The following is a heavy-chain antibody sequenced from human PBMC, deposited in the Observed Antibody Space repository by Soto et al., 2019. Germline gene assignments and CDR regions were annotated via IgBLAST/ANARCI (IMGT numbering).Heavy chain of an antibody. CDR1: AYTLSELS. V-gene: IGHV1-24*01. D-gene: IGHD2-15*01. J-gene: IGHJ5*02. Sequence: ASVKASCKISAYTLSELSMHWVRQAPGKGLEWMGGFDPEDGETIYAQKFQGRVTMTEDTSTDTAYMELSSLRSEDTAVYYCANSPYFRSHSWLDPWGQATLVTVSS. CDR3: ANSPYFRSHSWLDP. CDR2: FDPEDGET.